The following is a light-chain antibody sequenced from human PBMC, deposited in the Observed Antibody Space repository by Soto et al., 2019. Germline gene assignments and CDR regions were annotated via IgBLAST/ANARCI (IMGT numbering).Light chain of an antibody. Sequence: DIPMTQSPSTLSASVGDRVTITCRASQSISKWVGWYKQKRGRAPKLLIFDASSLDSGVPSRFSGSGSETEFTLTISGLQPYDFATYYCHQYHSYPPTFGGGTTVEIK. CDR3: HQYHSYPPT. CDR2: DAS. J-gene: IGKJ4*01. CDR1: QSISKW. V-gene: IGKV1-5*01.